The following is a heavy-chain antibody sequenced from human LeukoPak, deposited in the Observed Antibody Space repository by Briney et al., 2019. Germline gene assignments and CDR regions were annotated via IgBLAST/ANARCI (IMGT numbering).Heavy chain of an antibody. CDR3: ARAVDFWSGYPQPNWFDP. CDR1: GFTFSSYA. Sequence: GGSLRLSCAASGFTFSSYAMSWVRQAPGKGLEWVSTMSTSGGSTYYADSVKGRFTISRDNSKNTLFLHMNSLRAEDTAVYYCARAVDFWSGYPQPNWFDPWGQEPWSPSPQ. V-gene: IGHV3-23*01. D-gene: IGHD3-3*01. J-gene: IGHJ5*02. CDR2: MSTSGGST.